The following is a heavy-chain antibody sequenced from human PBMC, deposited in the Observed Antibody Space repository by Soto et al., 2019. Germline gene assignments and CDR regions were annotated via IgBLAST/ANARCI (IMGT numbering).Heavy chain of an antibody. Sequence: ASVKVSCKASGGTFSSYAISWVRQAPGQGLEWMGGIIPIFGTANYAQKFQGRVTITADESTSTAYMELSSLRSEDTAVYYCASPLRGGYNWNPRNFDYWGQGTLVTVSS. V-gene: IGHV1-69*13. J-gene: IGHJ4*02. CDR2: IIPIFGTA. CDR3: ASPLRGGYNWNPRNFDY. CDR1: GGTFSSYA. D-gene: IGHD1-20*01.